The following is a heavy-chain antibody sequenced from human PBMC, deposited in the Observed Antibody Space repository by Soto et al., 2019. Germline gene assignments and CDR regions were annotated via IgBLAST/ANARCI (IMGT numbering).Heavy chain of an antibody. V-gene: IGHV3-30*03. CDR3: ARPPYDFWTGSQRVGSHYIYYYGMDV. CDR1: GFTFSEYG. D-gene: IGHD3-3*01. Sequence: QVQLVESGGGVAQPGRSLRLSCAASGFTFSEYGIHWVRQAPGKGLVWVAFISFDGSDKFYLDSVRGRFTVSRDNSQNVVFLKMTGLRTDATAVYYCARPPYDFWTGSQRVGSHYIYYYGMDVWGRGTTVTVSS. CDR2: ISFDGSDK. J-gene: IGHJ6*02.